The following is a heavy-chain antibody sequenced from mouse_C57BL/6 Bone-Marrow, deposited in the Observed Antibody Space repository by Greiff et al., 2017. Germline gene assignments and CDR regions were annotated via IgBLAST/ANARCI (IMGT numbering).Heavy chain of an antibody. J-gene: IGHJ2*01. CDR2: IYPGDGDT. D-gene: IGHD1-1*01. Sequence: QVQLQQSGPELVKPGASVKLSCKASGYAFSSSWMNWVKQRPGKGLEWIGRIYPGDGDTNYNGKFKGKATLTADKSSSTAYMQLSSLTSEDSAVXYCARRFSRGSSSFDYWGQGTTLTVSS. V-gene: IGHV1-82*01. CDR3: ARRFSRGSSSFDY. CDR1: GYAFSSSW.